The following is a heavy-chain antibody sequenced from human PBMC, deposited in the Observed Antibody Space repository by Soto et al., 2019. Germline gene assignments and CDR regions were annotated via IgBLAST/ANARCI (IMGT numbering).Heavy chain of an antibody. V-gene: IGHV4-31*03. Sequence: SETLSLTCTISGGSISSRGYYWSWIRQHPGKGLEWIGYIYYSGSTYYNPSLKSRVTISVDTSKNQFSLKLSSVTAADTAVYYCARPDSSSWAAPFGSWGQGTLVTVSS. CDR1: GGSISSRGYY. CDR2: IYYSGST. D-gene: IGHD6-13*01. J-gene: IGHJ4*02. CDR3: ARPDSSSWAAPFGS.